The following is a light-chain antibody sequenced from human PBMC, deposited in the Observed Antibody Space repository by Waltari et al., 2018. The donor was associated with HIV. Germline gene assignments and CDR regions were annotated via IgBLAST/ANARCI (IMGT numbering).Light chain of an antibody. Sequence: QSALTQPASVSGSPGQSITIPCTGTSSDVGSYNLFSWYQHHPGKAPKLMIFEVTKRPSGVSNRFSGSKSGNTASLTISGLQADDEADYYCCSYAGSSAFVFGTGTKVTVL. J-gene: IGLJ1*01. CDR1: SSDVGSYNL. CDR2: EVT. V-gene: IGLV2-23*02. CDR3: CSYAGSSAFV.